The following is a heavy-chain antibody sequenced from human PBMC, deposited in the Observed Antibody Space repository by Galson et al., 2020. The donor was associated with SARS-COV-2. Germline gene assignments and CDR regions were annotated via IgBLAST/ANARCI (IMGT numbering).Heavy chain of an antibody. CDR3: ARFGATPYYDSWSGYFDYYYYAMDV. V-gene: IGHV1-18*01. CDR2: ISSYNGIT. J-gene: IGHJ6*02. Sequence: ASVKVSCKASGYTFTNYGISWVRQAPGQGLEWMGWISSYNGITNYAQKFQGRVTMTSDTSMTTAYMELRSLRSDDTAVYYCARFGATPYYDSWSGYFDYYYYAMDVWGQGTSVTVSS. D-gene: IGHD3-3*01. CDR1: GYTFTNYG.